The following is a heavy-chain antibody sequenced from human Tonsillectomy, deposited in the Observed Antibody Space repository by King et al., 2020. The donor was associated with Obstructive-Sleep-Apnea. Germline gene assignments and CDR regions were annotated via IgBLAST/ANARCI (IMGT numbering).Heavy chain of an antibody. J-gene: IGHJ4*02. V-gene: IGHV3-9*01. CDR1: GFTLDDYA. Sequence: EVQLVESGGGLVQPGRSLRVSCAASGFTLDDYAMHWVRQAPGKGLEWVSGISWNSGSIGYADSVRGRFTISRDNSKNSLFLQMNSLRVEDTALYYCVKDKNSGWYVDYFDYWGQGTLVTVSS. D-gene: IGHD6-19*01. CDR2: ISWNSGSI. CDR3: VKDKNSGWYVDYFDY.